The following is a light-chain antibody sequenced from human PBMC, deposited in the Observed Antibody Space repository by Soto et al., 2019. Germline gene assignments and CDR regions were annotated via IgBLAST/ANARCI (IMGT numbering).Light chain of an antibody. CDR2: TLS. CDR1: QDIRSS. J-gene: IGKJ4*01. V-gene: IGKV1-9*01. CDR3: HQFNSSTFT. Sequence: DIQLTQSPSFLSASVGDRLTITCRASQDIRSSLAWYQQKPGKAPKLLSHTLSTLQSGVPSRFSGSRSGTEFTLPISSLQPEDVATYYCHQFNSSTFTFGGGTKGEI.